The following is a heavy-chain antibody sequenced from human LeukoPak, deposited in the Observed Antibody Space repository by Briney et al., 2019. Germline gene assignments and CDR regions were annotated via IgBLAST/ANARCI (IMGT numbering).Heavy chain of an antibody. D-gene: IGHD2-15*01. CDR2: ISGSGGST. CDR3: AKGYCSGGSCQYASDI. V-gene: IGHV3-23*01. J-gene: IGHJ3*02. CDR1: GFTFSGYA. Sequence: GGSLRLSCAASGFTFSGYAMSWVRQAPGKGLEWVSAISGSGGSTYYADSVKGRFTISRDNSKNTLYLQMNSLRAEDTAVYYCAKGYCSGGSCQYASDIWGQGTMVNVSS.